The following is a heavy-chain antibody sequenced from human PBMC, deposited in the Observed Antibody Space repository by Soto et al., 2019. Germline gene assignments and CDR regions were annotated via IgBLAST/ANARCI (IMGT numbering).Heavy chain of an antibody. CDR3: ASHSSGSTHPGFDY. Sequence: QLQLQESGPGLVKPSETLSLTCTVSGGSISSSTNYWGWVRQPTGNGLEWIARIHDGGSSHYHPSLKSRITTAVDTSKDQFSLTLSSMTAADTAVFYCASHSSGSTHPGFDYWGQGTLVTVSS. CDR1: GGSISSSTNY. D-gene: IGHD1-26*01. CDR2: IHDGGSS. V-gene: IGHV4-39*01. J-gene: IGHJ4*02.